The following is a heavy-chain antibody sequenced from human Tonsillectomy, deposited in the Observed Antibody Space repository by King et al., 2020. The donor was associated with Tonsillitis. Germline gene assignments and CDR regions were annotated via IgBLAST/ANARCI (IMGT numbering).Heavy chain of an antibody. J-gene: IGHJ3*02. CDR2: IYYSGST. V-gene: IGHV4-59*08. D-gene: IGHD4-17*01. CDR3: ARHTYGDVTFDT. CDR1: GGSISSYY. Sequence: QLQESGPGLVKPSETLSLTCTVSGGSISSYYWSWIRQPPGKGLEWIGYIYYSGSTNYNPSLKSRVTISVDTSKNQFSPKLSSVTAADTAVYYCARHTYGDVTFDTWGQGTMVTVSS.